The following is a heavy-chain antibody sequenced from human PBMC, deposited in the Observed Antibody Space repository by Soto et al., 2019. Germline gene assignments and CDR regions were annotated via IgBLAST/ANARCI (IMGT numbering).Heavy chain of an antibody. CDR3: AMQRHEAHYFDS. D-gene: IGHD6-25*01. J-gene: IGHJ4*02. V-gene: IGHV4-31*02. Sequence: WTWIRHQQGKGLEWIGYLYYRGGTYYHPSLKSRVTISVDTSKNQSSLKLSSVTASDTAGYSWAMQRHEAHYFDSWGQGTLVTVSS. CDR2: LYYRGGT.